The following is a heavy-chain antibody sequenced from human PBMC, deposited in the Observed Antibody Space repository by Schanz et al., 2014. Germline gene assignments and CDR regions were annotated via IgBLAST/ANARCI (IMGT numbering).Heavy chain of an antibody. CDR3: VKGGTNTLDS. CDR2: IWYDGSNK. Sequence: QVQLVESGGGVVQRGGSLRLSCAASGFIFSNYGMHWVRQAPGKGLEWVAVIWYDGSNKDYADSVKGRFTISRDNSKNTLYLQMNSLRGDDTAIYYCVKGGTNTLDSWGQGTLVTVSS. J-gene: IGHJ4*02. V-gene: IGHV3-30*02. CDR1: GFIFSNYG.